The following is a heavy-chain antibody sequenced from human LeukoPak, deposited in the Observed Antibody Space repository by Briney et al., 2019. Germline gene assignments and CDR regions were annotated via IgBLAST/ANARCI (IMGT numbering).Heavy chain of an antibody. CDR1: GGSITSYY. V-gene: IGHV4-59*01. Sequence: SETLSLTCIVSGGSITSYYWSWIRQPPGKGLEWIGYIYDTGNTNYTPSLRSRVTISVGTSKDQFSLRLSSVTAADTAVYYCARARVRSYSYDSDGSYTSDWIFDLWGRGTLVTVSS. D-gene: IGHD3-22*01. J-gene: IGHJ2*01. CDR3: ARARVRSYSYDSDGSYTSDWIFDL. CDR2: IYDTGNT.